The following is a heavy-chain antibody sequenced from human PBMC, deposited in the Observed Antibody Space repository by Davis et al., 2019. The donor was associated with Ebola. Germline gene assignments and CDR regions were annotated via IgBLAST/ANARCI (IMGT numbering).Heavy chain of an antibody. J-gene: IGHJ6*02. D-gene: IGHD1-26*01. CDR1: GFTFSSYG. CDR3: GRSLGHEKGDKRGVDV. CDR2: ISANGDRT. Sequence: GESLKISCVGSGFTFSSYGMHWVRQAPGKGLEYVSGISANGDRTDYADSVKGRFIISRDNSKNTLYLQMGSLRAEDMALYYCGRSLGHEKGDKRGVDVWGQGTTVTVAS. V-gene: IGHV3-64*02.